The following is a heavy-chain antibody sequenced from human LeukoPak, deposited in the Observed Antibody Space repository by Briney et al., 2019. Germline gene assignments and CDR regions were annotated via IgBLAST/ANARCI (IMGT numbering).Heavy chain of an antibody. CDR1: GGSISSGGYY. D-gene: IGHD3-22*01. CDR3: ARERSDYDSSGYYLNWFDP. V-gene: IGHV4-31*03. CDR2: IYYSGST. J-gene: IGHJ5*02. Sequence: PPETLSLTCTVSGGSISSGGYYWSWIRQHPGKGLEWIGYIYYSGSTYYNPSLKSRVTISVDTSKNQFSLKLSSVTAADTAVYYCARERSDYDSSGYYLNWFDPWGQGTLVTVSS.